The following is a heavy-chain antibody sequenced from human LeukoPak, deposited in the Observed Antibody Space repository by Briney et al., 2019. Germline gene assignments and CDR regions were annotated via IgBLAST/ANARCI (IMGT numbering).Heavy chain of an antibody. D-gene: IGHD3-22*01. CDR2: INPNSGGT. J-gene: IGHJ4*02. CDR1: GYTFTGYY. V-gene: IGHV1-2*02. CDR3: ARDVTVVVITYYFDY. Sequence: ASVKVSCKASGYTFTGYYMHWVRQAPGQGLEWMGWINPNSGGTNYAQKFQGRVTMTRDTSISTAYMELSRLRSDDTAVYYCARDVTVVVITYYFDYWGQGTLVTVSS.